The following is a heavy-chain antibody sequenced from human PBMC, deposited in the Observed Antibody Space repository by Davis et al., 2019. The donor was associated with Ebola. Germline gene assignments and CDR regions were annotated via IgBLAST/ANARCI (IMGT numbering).Heavy chain of an antibody. CDR3: TKDAVNAGTDY. Sequence: PGGSLRLSCAASGFTFSSYAMNWVRQAPGKGLEWVSYSSTTISTTYYADSVKGRFTISRDNARNSVYLQMNSLRAEDTALYYCTKDAVNAGTDYWGRGTLVIVSS. D-gene: IGHD6-13*01. V-gene: IGHV3-48*04. CDR1: GFTFSSYA. CDR2: SSTTISTT. J-gene: IGHJ4*02.